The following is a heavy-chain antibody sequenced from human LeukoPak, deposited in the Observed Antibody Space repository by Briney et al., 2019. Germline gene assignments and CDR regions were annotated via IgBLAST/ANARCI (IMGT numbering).Heavy chain of an antibody. V-gene: IGHV3-30-3*01. CDR1: GFTFSSYA. D-gene: IGHD5-18*01. Sequence: GGSLRLSCAASGFTFSSYAMHWVRQAPGKGLEWVAVISYDGSNKYYADSVKGRFTISRDNSKNTLYLQMNSLRAEDTAVYYCARDSRGYSYGSTDYWGQGTLVTVSS. CDR2: ISYDGSNK. J-gene: IGHJ4*02. CDR3: ARDSRGYSYGSTDY.